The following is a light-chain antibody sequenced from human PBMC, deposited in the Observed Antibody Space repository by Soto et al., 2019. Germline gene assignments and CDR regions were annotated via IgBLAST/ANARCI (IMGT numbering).Light chain of an antibody. CDR2: AAS. CDR3: QQSYSTPLS. Sequence: DIQMTQSPSSLSASVGDRVTITCRARQTIGSYLNWYQHKPGKAPNLLIYAASSLQSGVPSRFSGSGSGTDFTLTISSLQREDFATYYCQQSYSTPLSFGGGTKVEIK. V-gene: IGKV1-39*01. J-gene: IGKJ4*01. CDR1: QTIGSY.